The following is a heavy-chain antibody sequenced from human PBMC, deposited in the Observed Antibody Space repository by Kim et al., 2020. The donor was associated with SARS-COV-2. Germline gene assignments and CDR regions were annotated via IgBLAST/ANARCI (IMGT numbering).Heavy chain of an antibody. CDR2: INQDGSEG. V-gene: IGHV3-7*01. Sequence: GGSLRLSCAASGFTFSNFWMSWVRQAPGKGLEWVANINQDGSEGYYVDSAKGRFTISRDNAKNSLYLQMNTLRADDTALYYCARPHSVGWYACFDLWGPGTLVTVSS. D-gene: IGHD6-19*01. CDR3: ARPHSVGWYACFDL. J-gene: IGHJ4*02. CDR1: GFTFSNFW.